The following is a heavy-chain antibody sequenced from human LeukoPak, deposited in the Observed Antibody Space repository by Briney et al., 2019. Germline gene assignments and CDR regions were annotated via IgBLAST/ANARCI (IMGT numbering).Heavy chain of an antibody. CDR2: LYTSGTT. Sequence: SETLSLTCAVSGGSISSSNWWSWVRQPPGKGLEWIGCLYTSGTTHYNPSLKSRVTISVDTSKNHLSLRLDSVTAADTAVYYCAQGAVYSGGYYQLDYWGQGTLVTVSS. CDR3: AQGAVYSGGYYQLDY. J-gene: IGHJ4*02. CDR1: GGSISSSNW. D-gene: IGHD1-26*01. V-gene: IGHV4-4*02.